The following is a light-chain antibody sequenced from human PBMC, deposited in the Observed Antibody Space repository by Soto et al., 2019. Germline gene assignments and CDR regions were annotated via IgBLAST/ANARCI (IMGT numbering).Light chain of an antibody. CDR3: SSDTSSSTPPYV. CDR2: EVS. CDR1: SSDVGGHKY. J-gene: IGLJ1*01. V-gene: IGLV2-14*01. Sequence: QSALTQPASVSGSPGQSITISSTGTSSDVGGHKYLPWYQQHPGKPPKLMISEVSNRPSGVANRFTGSTSRHKPPLTISGLQAEHEGDYYCSSDTSSSTPPYVFGSGTKVTV.